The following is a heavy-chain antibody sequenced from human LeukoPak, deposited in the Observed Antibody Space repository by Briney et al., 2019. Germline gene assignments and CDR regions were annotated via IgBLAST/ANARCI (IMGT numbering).Heavy chain of an antibody. CDR1: GFTFSSYA. J-gene: IGHJ4*02. V-gene: IGHV3-23*01. Sequence: GGSLRLSCAASGFTFSSYAMSWVRQAPGKGLEWVSAISGSGGSTYYADSVKGRFTISRDNSKNTLYLQMNSLRAEDTAVYYCAKFYDSSGYYYEVYWGQGTLVTVSS. CDR3: AKFYDSSGYYYEVY. D-gene: IGHD3-22*01. CDR2: ISGSGGST.